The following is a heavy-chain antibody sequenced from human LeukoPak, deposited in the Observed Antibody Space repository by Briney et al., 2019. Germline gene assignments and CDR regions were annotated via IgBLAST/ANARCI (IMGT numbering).Heavy chain of an antibody. D-gene: IGHD3-22*01. CDR3: ARGRVTYYDANSYFQH. CDR2: INPNSGGT. CDR1: GYTFTGYY. J-gene: IGHJ1*01. V-gene: IGHV1-2*04. Sequence: ASVKVSYKASGYTFTGYYMHWVRQAPGQGLEWMGWINPNSGGTNYAQKFQGWVTMTRDTSISTAYMELSRLRSDDTAVYYCARGRVTYYDANSYFQHWGQGTLVTVSS.